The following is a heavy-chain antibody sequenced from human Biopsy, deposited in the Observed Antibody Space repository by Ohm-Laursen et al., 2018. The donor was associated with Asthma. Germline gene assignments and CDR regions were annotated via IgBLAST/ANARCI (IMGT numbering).Heavy chain of an antibody. CDR2: IMTVFGTT. D-gene: IGHD6-19*01. J-gene: IGHJ6*02. CDR3: ARCQVGYSSGWSLLLKKIYYPGMDV. CDR1: GGTFSNFA. V-gene: IGHV1-69*13. Sequence: VASVKVSCKAPGGTFSNFAISWVRQAPGQGLEWLGGIMTVFGTTNYAQKFQGRVTITADESTSTAYMEVTSLRSEDTAIYYCARCQVGYSSGWSLLLKKIYYPGMDVWGQGTAVTVSS.